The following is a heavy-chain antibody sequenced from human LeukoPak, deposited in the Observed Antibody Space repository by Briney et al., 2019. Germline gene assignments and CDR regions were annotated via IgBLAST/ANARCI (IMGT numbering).Heavy chain of an antibody. CDR1: GGSISSSSYY. V-gene: IGHV4-39*07. CDR2: IYYSGST. J-gene: IGHJ3*02. Sequence: SETLSLTCTVSGGSISSSSYYWGWIRQPPGKGLEWIGSIYYSGSTYYNPSLKSRVTISVDTSKNQFSLKLSSVTAADTAVYYCARNQGSELWAQFGAFDIWGQGTMVTVSS. CDR3: ARNQGSELWAQFGAFDI. D-gene: IGHD5-18*01.